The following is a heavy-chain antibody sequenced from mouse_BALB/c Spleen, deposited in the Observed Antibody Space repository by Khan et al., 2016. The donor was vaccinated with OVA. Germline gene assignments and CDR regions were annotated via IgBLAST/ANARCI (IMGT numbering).Heavy chain of an antibody. CDR2: INPSNGGT. Sequence: QVQLKQSGAELVKPGASVRLSCKASGYTFTSYYLYWVKQRPGHGLEWIGDINPSNGGTNFNENFKTTATLTVDKSSSTAYMQLSSLTSEDSAVYYCTRSGYGAFAYWGQGTLVTVSA. D-gene: IGHD1-1*02. CDR1: GYTFTSYY. V-gene: IGHV1S81*02. J-gene: IGHJ3*01. CDR3: TRSGYGAFAY.